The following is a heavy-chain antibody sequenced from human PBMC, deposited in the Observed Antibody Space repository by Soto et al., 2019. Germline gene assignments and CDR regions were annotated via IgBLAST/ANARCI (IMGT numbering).Heavy chain of an antibody. J-gene: IGHJ4*02. CDR3: ARLLGMVADY. V-gene: IGHV4-39*01. D-gene: IGHD1-26*01. CDR1: GGSMTTFNYY. Sequence: SETLSLTCSVSGGSMTTFNYYWGWVRQPPGKGLEWIGCVYHSGSTYYNPSLESRITISLDTSKNQFSLKLSSVTAADTAVYYCARLLGMVADYWGQGTLVTVSS. CDR2: VYHSGST.